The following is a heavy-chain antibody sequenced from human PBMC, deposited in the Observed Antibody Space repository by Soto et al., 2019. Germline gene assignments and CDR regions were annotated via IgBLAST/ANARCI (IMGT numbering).Heavy chain of an antibody. D-gene: IGHD2-15*01. CDR2: IYHSGST. V-gene: IGHV4-30-2*01. J-gene: IGHJ3*02. Sequence: SETLSLTCAVSGGSISSGGYSWSWIRQPPGKGLEWIGYIYHSGSTYYNPSLKSRVTISVDRSKNQFSLKLSSVTAADTAVYYCASTQYGGKSSGAFDIWGQGTMVTVS. CDR3: ASTQYGGKSSGAFDI. CDR1: GGSISSGGYS.